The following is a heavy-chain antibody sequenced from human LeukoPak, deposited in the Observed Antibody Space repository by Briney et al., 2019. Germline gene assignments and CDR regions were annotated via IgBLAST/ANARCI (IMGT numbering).Heavy chain of an antibody. Sequence: GGSLRLSCAASGFTFSSYDMHWVRQPTGKGLEWVSGIGRAGDTNYLGSVKGRFSISRENAKNSLYLQMNSLRDGDTAVYYCVRGLAGGLDPWGQGTLVTVSS. D-gene: IGHD2-21*01. CDR3: VRGLAGGLDP. CDR1: GFTFSSYD. V-gene: IGHV3-13*01. J-gene: IGHJ5*02. CDR2: IGRAGDT.